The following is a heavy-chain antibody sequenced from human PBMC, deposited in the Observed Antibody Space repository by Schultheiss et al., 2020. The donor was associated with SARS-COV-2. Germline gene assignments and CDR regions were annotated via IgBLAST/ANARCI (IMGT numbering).Heavy chain of an antibody. Sequence: ASVKVSCKASGYTFTSYYMHWVRQAPGQGLEWMGRINPNSGGTNYAQKFQGRVTMTRDTSISTAYMELSRLRSDDTAVYYCATDRVEVRSATQRHHFYYMDAWGKGTTVTVSS. CDR2: INPNSGGT. D-gene: IGHD2-2*01. CDR1: GYTFTSYY. J-gene: IGHJ6*03. CDR3: ATDRVEVRSATQRHHFYYMDA. V-gene: IGHV1-2*06.